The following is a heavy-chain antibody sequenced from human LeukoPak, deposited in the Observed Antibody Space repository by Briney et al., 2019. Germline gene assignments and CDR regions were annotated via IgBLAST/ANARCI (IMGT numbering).Heavy chain of an antibody. CDR2: ISGTSIYI. CDR3: AKETDYYGSGNFDY. V-gene: IGHV3-21*04. D-gene: IGHD3-10*01. J-gene: IGHJ4*02. CDR1: GFTFSSYS. Sequence: PGGSLRLSCAASGFTFSSYSMNWVRQAPGKGLEWVSSISGTSIYIYYADSVKGRFTISRDNSKNTLYLQMNSLRAEDTAVYYCAKETDYYGSGNFDYWGQGTLVTVSS.